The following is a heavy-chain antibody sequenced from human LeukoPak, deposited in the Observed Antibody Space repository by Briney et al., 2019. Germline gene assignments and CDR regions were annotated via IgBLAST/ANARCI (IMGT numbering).Heavy chain of an antibody. CDR1: GGSISSYY. CDR2: TYYSGST. D-gene: IGHD4-17*01. V-gene: IGHV4-59*01. CDR3: ASAYGDYAYFDY. J-gene: IGHJ4*02. Sequence: SETLSLTCTVSGGSISSYYWSWIRQPTGKGLEWVVYTYYSGSTNYNRSLKSRVTISVDTSKNQFSLKLNYVTAGDTAVYYCASAYGDYAYFDYWGQGTLVTVSS.